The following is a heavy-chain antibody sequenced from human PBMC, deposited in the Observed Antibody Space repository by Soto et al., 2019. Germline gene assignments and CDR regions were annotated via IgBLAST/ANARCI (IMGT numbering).Heavy chain of an antibody. V-gene: IGHV3-33*01. D-gene: IGHD4-17*01. Sequence: QVQLVESGGGVVQPGRSLRLSCAASGFTFSSYGMHWVRQAPGKGLEWVAVIWYDGSNKYYADSVKGRFTISRDNSKNLLYLQMNSLRAEDTAVYYCARDRDYGGNPAYYYYYGMGVWGQGTTVTGSS. CDR1: GFTFSSYG. CDR3: ARDRDYGGNPAYYYYYGMGV. J-gene: IGHJ6*02. CDR2: IWYDGSNK.